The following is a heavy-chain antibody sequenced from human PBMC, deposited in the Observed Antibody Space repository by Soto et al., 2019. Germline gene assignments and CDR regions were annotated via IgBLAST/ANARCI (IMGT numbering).Heavy chain of an antibody. CDR1: GYTLTELS. V-gene: IGHV1-24*01. CDR2: FDPEDGET. J-gene: IGHJ6*02. D-gene: IGHD1-26*01. Sequence: SVKVPCKVSGYTLTELSMHWVRQAPGKGLEWMGGFDPEDGETIYAQKFQGRVTMTEDTSTDTAYMELSSLRSEDTAVYYCATKWVIRYGMDVWGQGTTVTVSS. CDR3: ATKWVIRYGMDV.